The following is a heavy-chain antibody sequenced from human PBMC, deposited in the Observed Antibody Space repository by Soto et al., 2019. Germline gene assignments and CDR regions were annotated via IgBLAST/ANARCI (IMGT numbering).Heavy chain of an antibody. V-gene: IGHV4-39*01. J-gene: IGHJ5*01. CDR3: GRVVEGATRHTDFDS. CDR1: GVSIHDSHSF. D-gene: IGHD2-15*01. CDR2: VYYSGGA. Sequence: SETLSLTCAVSGVSIHDSHSFWAWIRQPPGKGLEFIGSVYYSGGANYNPSLKSRVTISVDTSKNQLSLRVNSVTAADTAVYYCGRVVEGATRHTDFDSWGQGTLVTVSS.